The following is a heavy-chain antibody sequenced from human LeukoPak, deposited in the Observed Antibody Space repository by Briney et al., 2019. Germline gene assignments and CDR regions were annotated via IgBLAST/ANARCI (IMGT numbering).Heavy chain of an antibody. CDR2: IYTSGST. CDR1: GGSISSYY. V-gene: IGHV4-4*07. Sequence: NPSETLSLTCTVSGGSISSYYWSWIRQPAGKGLEWIGCIYTSGSTNYNPSLKSRVTMSVDTSKNQFSLKLSSVTAADTAVYYCARGPMVRAGEGLDYWGQGTLVTVSS. D-gene: IGHD3-10*01. CDR3: ARGPMVRAGEGLDY. J-gene: IGHJ4*02.